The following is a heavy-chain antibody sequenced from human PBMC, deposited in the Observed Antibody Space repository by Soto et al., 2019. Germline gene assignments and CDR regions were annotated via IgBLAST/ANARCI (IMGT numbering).Heavy chain of an antibody. J-gene: IGHJ4*02. D-gene: IGHD6-19*01. V-gene: IGHV4-61*01. CDR3: ASSEYNSGWYYFDY. CDR2: IHDTGST. CDR1: GGSVSGGSYY. Sequence: SETLSLTCTVSGGSVSGGSYYWSWIRQPPGKGLEWTGYIHDTGSTHNNPSLNSRVSTLIDTSKNQISLKMSSVTAADTAVYYCASSEYNSGWYYFDYWGQGALVTVSS.